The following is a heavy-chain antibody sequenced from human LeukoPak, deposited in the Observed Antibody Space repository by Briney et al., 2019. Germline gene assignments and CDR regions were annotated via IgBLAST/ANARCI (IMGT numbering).Heavy chain of an antibody. CDR3: ARAYCSAISCYLGLDY. CDR2: INPNSGGT. CDR1: GYTFTGNY. D-gene: IGHD2-2*01. Sequence: VASVKVSCKASGYTFTGNYMHWVRQAPGQGLEWMGRINPNSGGTNYAQKFQGRVTMTRDTSISTAYMELSRLRSDDTAVYYCARAYCSAISCYLGLDYWGQGTLVTASS. V-gene: IGHV1-2*06. J-gene: IGHJ4*02.